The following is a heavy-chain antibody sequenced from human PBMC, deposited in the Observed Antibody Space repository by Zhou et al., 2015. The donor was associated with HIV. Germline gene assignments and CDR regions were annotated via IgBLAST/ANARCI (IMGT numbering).Heavy chain of an antibody. CDR3: ARKRLEYCTNGVCYDSYYFDY. D-gene: IGHD2-8*01. Sequence: QVQLVQSGAEVKKPGSSVKVSCKASGGTFSSYAISWVRQAPGQGLEWMGGIIPIFGTANYAQKFQGRVTITADKSTSTAYMELSSLRSEDTAVYYCARKRLEYCTNGVCYDSYYFDYWGQGTLVTVSS. CDR1: GGTFSSYA. J-gene: IGHJ4*02. CDR2: IIPIFGTA. V-gene: IGHV1-69*06.